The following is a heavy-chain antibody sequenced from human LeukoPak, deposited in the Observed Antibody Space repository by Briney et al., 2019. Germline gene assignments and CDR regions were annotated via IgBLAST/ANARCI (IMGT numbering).Heavy chain of an antibody. CDR3: ARADYYYMDV. Sequence: SETLSLTCAVYGGSFSGYYWSWIRQPPGKGLEWIGEINHSGSTNYNPSLKSRVTISVDTSKNQFSLKLSSVTAADTAVYYCARADYYYMDVWGKGTTVTISS. CDR1: GGSFSGYY. CDR2: INHSGST. V-gene: IGHV4-34*01. J-gene: IGHJ6*03.